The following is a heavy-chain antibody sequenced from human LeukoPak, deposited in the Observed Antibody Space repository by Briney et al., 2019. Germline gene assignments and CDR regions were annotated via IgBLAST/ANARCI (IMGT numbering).Heavy chain of an antibody. Sequence: GGSLKLSCAASGFTFSNYAMTWVRQAPGKGLEWVSAISGSADFTYYADSVKGRFTISRDNSRNTLYLQMNSLRAEDTAVFYCAKCTTGNAHYPIDYWGQGALVTVSS. D-gene: IGHD4-17*01. J-gene: IGHJ4*02. CDR1: GFTFSNYA. CDR2: ISGSADFT. V-gene: IGHV3-23*01. CDR3: AKCTTGNAHYPIDY.